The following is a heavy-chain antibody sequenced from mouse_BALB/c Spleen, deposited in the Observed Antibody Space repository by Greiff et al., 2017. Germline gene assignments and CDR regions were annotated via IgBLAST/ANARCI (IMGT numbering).Heavy chain of an antibody. D-gene: IGHD2-4*01. CDR1: GFNIKDTY. CDR2: IDPANGNT. V-gene: IGHV14-3*02. CDR3: ARSYDYDGDMDY. Sequence: VQLKQSGAELVKPGASVKLSCTASGFNIKDTYMHWVKQRPEQGLEWIGRIDPANGNTKYDPKFQGKATITADTSSNTAYLQLSSLTSEDTAVYYCARSYDYDGDMDYWGQGTSVTVSS. J-gene: IGHJ4*01.